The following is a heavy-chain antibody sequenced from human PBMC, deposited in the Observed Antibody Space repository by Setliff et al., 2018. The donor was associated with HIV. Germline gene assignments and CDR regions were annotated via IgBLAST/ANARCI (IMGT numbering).Heavy chain of an antibody. Sequence: ASVQVSCKASGYTFTSYSISWVRQAPGQGLEWMGWISAYNGNTNYAQKLQGRVTMTTDTSTSTAYMELRSLRSDDTAVYYCASQYYYDSSGYYYWGQGTLVTVSS. D-gene: IGHD3-22*01. CDR1: GYTFTSYS. CDR2: ISAYNGNT. CDR3: ASQYYYDSSGYYY. V-gene: IGHV1-18*01. J-gene: IGHJ4*02.